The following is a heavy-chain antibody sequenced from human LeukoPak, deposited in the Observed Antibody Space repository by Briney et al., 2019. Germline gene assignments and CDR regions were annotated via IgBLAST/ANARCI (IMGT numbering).Heavy chain of an antibody. J-gene: IGHJ4*02. D-gene: IGHD3-22*01. CDR3: ARAGNYYDCSGYSMSTTFDY. CDR2: INHSGST. Sequence: SETLSLTGAVYGGSFSGYYWSWIRQPPGKGLEWIGEINHSGSTNYNPSLKSRVTISVDTSKNQFSLKLSSVTAADTAVYYCARAGNYYDCSGYSMSTTFDYWGQGTLVTVSS. CDR1: GGSFSGYY. V-gene: IGHV4-34*01.